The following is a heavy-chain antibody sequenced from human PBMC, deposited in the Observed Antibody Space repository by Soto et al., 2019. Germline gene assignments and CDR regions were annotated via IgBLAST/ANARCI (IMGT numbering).Heavy chain of an antibody. Sequence: SCAASGFTVSSNYMSWVRQAPGKGLEWVSVIYSGGSTYYADSVKGRFTISRDNSKNTLYLQMNSLRAEDTAVYYCARDKGGVYDFWSGYLRAYYYGMDVWGQGTTVTVSS. J-gene: IGHJ6*02. CDR3: ARDKGGVYDFWSGYLRAYYYGMDV. V-gene: IGHV3-53*01. D-gene: IGHD3-3*01. CDR2: IYSGGST. CDR1: GFTVSSNY.